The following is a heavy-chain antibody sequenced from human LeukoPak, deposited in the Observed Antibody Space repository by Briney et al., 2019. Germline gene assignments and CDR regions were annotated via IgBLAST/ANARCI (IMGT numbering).Heavy chain of an antibody. CDR3: AKKGGTGDYYFYMDV. D-gene: IGHD1-1*01. J-gene: IGHJ6*03. Sequence: GGSLRLSCAASGFTFSSYAMTWVRQAPGKGLEWVSAISGSGGTTYYADSVKGRFTISRDNSKTTLYLQMNSLTAEDSAVYYCAKKGGTGDYYFYMDVWGKGPRSPSP. CDR2: ISGSGGTT. CDR1: GFTFSSYA. V-gene: IGHV3-23*01.